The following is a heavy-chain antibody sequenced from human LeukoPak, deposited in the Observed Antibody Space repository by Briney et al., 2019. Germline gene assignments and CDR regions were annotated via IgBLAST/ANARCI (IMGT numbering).Heavy chain of an antibody. J-gene: IGHJ4*02. CDR2: IYYSGST. D-gene: IGHD3-16*01. V-gene: IGHV4-59*01. CDR3: ARGVGGTTYSFNS. CDR1: GGSISSYY. Sequence: SETLSLTCTVSGGSISSYYWSWIRQPPGKGLEWIGYIYYSGSTNYNPSLKSRVTISVDTSKNQFSLKLSSVTAADTAVYYCARGVGGTTYSFNSGGQEPLATVSS.